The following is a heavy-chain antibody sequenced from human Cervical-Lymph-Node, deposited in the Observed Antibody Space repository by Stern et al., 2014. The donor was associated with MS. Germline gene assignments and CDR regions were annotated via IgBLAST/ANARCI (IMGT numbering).Heavy chain of an antibody. V-gene: IGHV1-46*01. Sequence: VQLVESGAEVKTPGASVKLSCKASGYTFISYYMHWVRQAPGQGLEWMGLINPSGGSTSYAQKFQGRVTMTRDTSTSTVYMELSSLRSEDTAVYYCAREVVGHRLGMMDVWGQGTSVTVSS. CDR2: INPSGGST. D-gene: IGHD3-22*01. J-gene: IGHJ6*02. CDR1: GYTFISYY. CDR3: AREVVGHRLGMMDV.